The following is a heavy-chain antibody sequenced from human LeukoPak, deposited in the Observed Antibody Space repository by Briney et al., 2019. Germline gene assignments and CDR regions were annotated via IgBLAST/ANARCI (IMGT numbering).Heavy chain of an antibody. J-gene: IGHJ3*02. CDR2: INHSGST. CDR1: GGSFSGYY. V-gene: IGHV4-34*01. CDR3: ARGLRSIVASGGDAFDI. Sequence: SETLSLTCAVYGGSFSGYYWSWIRQPPGKGLEWIGEINHSGSTNYNPSLKSRVTISVDTSKNQFSLKLSSVTAADTAVYYCARGLRSIVASGGDAFDIWGQGTMVTVSS. D-gene: IGHD5-12*01.